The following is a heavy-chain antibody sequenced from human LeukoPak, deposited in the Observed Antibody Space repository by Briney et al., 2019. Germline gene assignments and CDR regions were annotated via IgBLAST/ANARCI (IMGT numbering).Heavy chain of an antibody. CDR1: GFTLSNAW. D-gene: IGHD5-12*01. V-gene: IGHV3-15*01. CDR3: TTEYSVFAFDI. J-gene: IGHJ3*02. Sequence: PEGSLKPSCAASGFTLSNAWMSWVRKAPGKGLKWVGRIKSKTDGGTTDYAAPVKGRFTISRDDSKNALYLQMNSLKTEDTAIYYCTTEYSVFAFDIWGQGTMVTVSS. CDR2: IKSKTDGGTT.